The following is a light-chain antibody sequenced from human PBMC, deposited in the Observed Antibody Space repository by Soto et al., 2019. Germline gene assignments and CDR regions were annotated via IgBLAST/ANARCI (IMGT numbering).Light chain of an antibody. CDR3: QQYDNWPPIT. Sequence: EIVLTQSPATLSLSPGERASLSCRGSQSVSSYLAWYQQKPGQAPRLLIYDASNRATGIPARFSGSGSGTDFTLTISSLEPEDFAVYYCQQYDNWPPITFGQGTRLEIK. J-gene: IGKJ5*01. CDR2: DAS. CDR1: QSVSSY. V-gene: IGKV3-11*01.